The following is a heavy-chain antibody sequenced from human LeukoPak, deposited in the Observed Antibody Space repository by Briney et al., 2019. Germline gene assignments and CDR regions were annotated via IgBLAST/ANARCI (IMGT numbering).Heavy chain of an antibody. J-gene: IGHJ3*02. CDR1: GGSISGYY. CDR3: ARHLHKKEASSPGDI. CDR2: IYYSGST. V-gene: IGHV4-59*08. D-gene: IGHD2-2*01. Sequence: SETLSLTCTVSGGSISGYYWSWIRQPPGKGLEWIGYIYYSGSTNYNPSLKSRVTISVDTSKNQFSLKLSSVTAADTAVYYCARHLHKKEASSPGDIWGQGTMVTVSS.